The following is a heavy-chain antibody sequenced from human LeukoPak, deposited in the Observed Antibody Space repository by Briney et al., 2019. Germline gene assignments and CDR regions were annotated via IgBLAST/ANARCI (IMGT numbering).Heavy chain of an antibody. CDR3: ARVASGYDVFDI. CDR2: IYYSGST. CDR1: GGSISSYY. J-gene: IGHJ3*02. D-gene: IGHD3-3*01. Sequence: PSETLSLTCTVSGGSISSYYWSWIRQPPGKGLEWIGYIYYSGSTNYNPSLKSRVTISIDTSKNQFSLNLSSVTAADTAVFYCARVASGYDVFDIWGQGTMVTVSS. V-gene: IGHV4-59*01.